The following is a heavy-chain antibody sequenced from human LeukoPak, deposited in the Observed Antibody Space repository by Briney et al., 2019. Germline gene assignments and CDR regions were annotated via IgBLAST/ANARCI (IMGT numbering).Heavy chain of an antibody. J-gene: IGHJ4*02. CDR3: ARGPDIVATDYYYDSSGYHPRRCFDY. Sequence: SDTLSLTCAVYGGSFSGYYWRWIPQPRGNGREAMGEMNRSGSTNYNPSLKSRVTISVDTSKNQFSLKLSSVTAADTAVYYCARGPDIVATDYYYDSSGYHPRRCFDYWGQGTLVTVSS. D-gene: IGHD3-22*01. CDR2: MNRSGST. CDR1: GGSFSGYY. V-gene: IGHV4-34*01.